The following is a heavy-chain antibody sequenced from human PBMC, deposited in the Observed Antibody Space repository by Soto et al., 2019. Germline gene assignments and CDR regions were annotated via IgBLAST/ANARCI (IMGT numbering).Heavy chain of an antibody. Sequence: ASVKVSCKASGYTFTSYGISWVRQAPGQRLEWMGWISAYNGNTNYAQKLQGRVTMTTDTSTSTAYMELRSLRSDDTAVYYCARDPITYGSGRYGDAFDIWGQGTMVTVSS. CDR1: GYTFTSYG. CDR3: ARDPITYGSGRYGDAFDI. CDR2: ISAYNGNT. V-gene: IGHV1-18*01. D-gene: IGHD3-10*01. J-gene: IGHJ3*02.